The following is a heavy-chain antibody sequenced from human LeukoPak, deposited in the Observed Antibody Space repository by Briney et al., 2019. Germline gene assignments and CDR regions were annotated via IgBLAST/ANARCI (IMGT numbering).Heavy chain of an antibody. CDR3: ARGHWFDP. CDR1: GFTFSIYE. CDR2: ISGSGSTI. J-gene: IGHJ5*02. Sequence: PGGSLRLSCAASGFTFSIYEMNWVRQAPGKGLEWVSFISGSGSTIHFADSVKGRFTISRDNAKNSLYLQMNSLRGEDTAVYYCARGHWFDPWGQGTLVTVSS. V-gene: IGHV3-48*03.